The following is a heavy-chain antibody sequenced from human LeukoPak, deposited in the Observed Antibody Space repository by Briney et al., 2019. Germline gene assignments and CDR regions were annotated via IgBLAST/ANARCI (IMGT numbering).Heavy chain of an antibody. CDR3: ARVREDHYDSSGYYFLDY. J-gene: IGHJ4*02. CDR1: GYSFTNYW. D-gene: IGHD3-22*01. CDR2: MYPGDSDT. V-gene: IGHV5-51*01. Sequence: GESLKISCQGFGYSFTNYWIGWVRQMPGKGLEWMGIMYPGDSDTRYSPSFEGRVTISADKSINTVYLQWSSLKASDTAMYYCARVREDHYDSSGYYFLDYWGQGTLVTVSS.